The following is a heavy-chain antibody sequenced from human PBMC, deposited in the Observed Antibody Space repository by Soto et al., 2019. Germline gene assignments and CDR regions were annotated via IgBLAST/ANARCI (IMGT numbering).Heavy chain of an antibody. J-gene: IGHJ5*02. CDR1: GFTFNSYW. Sequence: EAQLVESGGGLVQPGGSLRVSCAVSGFTFNSYWMSWVRQAPGKGLEWVAKIKQDGSEKDYVDSVKGRFTISRDNANNSLYLHMYSLRAEDTAVYYGARGGRDAYNWFDPWGQGTLVTVSS. CDR3: ARGGRDAYNWFDP. CDR2: IKQDGSEK. D-gene: IGHD3-16*01. V-gene: IGHV3-7*01.